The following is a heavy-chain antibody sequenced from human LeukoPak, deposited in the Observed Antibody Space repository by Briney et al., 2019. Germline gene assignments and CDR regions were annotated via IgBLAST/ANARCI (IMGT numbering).Heavy chain of an antibody. D-gene: IGHD5-18*01. CDR1: GGTFSSYA. CDR3: ARERQYSYGRGYYYYMDV. V-gene: IGHV1-69*06. Sequence: ASVKVSCKASGGTFSSYAISWVRQAPGQGLEWMGRIIPIFGTANYAQKFQGRVTITADKSTSTAYMELSSLRSEDTAVYYCARERQYSYGRGYYYYMDVWGKGTTVTVYS. J-gene: IGHJ6*03. CDR2: IIPIFGTA.